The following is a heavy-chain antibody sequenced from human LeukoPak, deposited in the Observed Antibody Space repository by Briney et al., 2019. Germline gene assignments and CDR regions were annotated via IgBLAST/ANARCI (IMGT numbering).Heavy chain of an antibody. J-gene: IGHJ4*02. CDR1: GYTFSNFW. CDR2: IYPGDSDT. CDR3: ARGRGGFSGYENFDY. D-gene: IGHD5-12*01. V-gene: IGHV5-51*01. Sequence: GESLKISCMASGYTFSNFWIGWVRQKSGKGLEFMGVIYPGDSDTTYSPSFQGQVAVSADRSICTTYLQWTSLEASDSAIYYCARGRGGFSGYENFDYWGQGTMVTVS.